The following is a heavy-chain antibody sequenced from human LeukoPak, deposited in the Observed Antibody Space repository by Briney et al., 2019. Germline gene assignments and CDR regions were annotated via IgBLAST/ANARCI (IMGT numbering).Heavy chain of an antibody. J-gene: IGHJ4*02. V-gene: IGHV3-9*01. CDR3: AKDIGWELLPPDY. CDR2: ISWNSGSI. CDR1: GFTFDDYA. Sequence: GGSLRLSCAASGFTFDDYAMHWVRQAPGKGLEWVSGISWNSGSIGYADSVKGRFTISRDNSNNTLYLQMNSLRAEDTAVYYCAKDIGWELLPPDYWGQGTLVTVSS. D-gene: IGHD1-26*01.